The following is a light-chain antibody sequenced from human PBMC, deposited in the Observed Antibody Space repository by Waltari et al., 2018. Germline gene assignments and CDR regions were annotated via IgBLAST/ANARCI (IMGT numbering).Light chain of an antibody. J-gene: IGKJ4*01. V-gene: IGKV1-39*01. CDR3: QHGYSSPLT. Sequence: DIQMTQSPSSLSASVVDRVTISCRASENINNYLSWYQQKPGKAPKLLIYQASTLQSGVPSRFSGGGSGTDYTFTISSLQSEDVATYYCQHGYSSPLTFGGGTKVEIK. CDR2: QAS. CDR1: ENINNY.